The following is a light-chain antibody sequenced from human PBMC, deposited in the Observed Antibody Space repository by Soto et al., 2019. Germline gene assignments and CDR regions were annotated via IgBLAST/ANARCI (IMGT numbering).Light chain of an antibody. CDR1: QSVSGN. CDR3: QQYNNWPRT. V-gene: IGKV3-15*01. J-gene: IGKJ1*01. CDR2: GAS. Sequence: EIVMTQSPATLSVSAGERATLSCRASQSVSGNLAWYQQKPGQAPRLVIYGASTRATGIPARFSGSGSGTELTITISSLQSEDFEVYYCQQYNNWPRTFGQGTKVDIK.